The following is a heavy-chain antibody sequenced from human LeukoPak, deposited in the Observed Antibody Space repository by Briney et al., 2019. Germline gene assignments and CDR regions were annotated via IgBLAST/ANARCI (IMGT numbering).Heavy chain of an antibody. CDR1: GGSFSGYY. Sequence: SETLSLTCAVYGGSFSGYYWSWIRQPPGKGLEWIGEINHSGSTNYNPSLKSRVTISVDTSKNQFSLKLISVTAADTAVYYCARRAQGAFDIWGQGTMVTVSS. CDR2: INHSGST. CDR3: ARRAQGAFDI. V-gene: IGHV4-34*01. J-gene: IGHJ3*02.